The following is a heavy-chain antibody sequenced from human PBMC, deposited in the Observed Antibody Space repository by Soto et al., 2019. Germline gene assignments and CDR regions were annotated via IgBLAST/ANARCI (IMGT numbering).Heavy chain of an antibody. CDR1: GGSISSYY. J-gene: IGHJ4*02. CDR2: IYYSGST. Sequence: EXLSLTCTVSGGSISSYYWSWIRQPPGKGLEWIGYIYYSGSTNYNPSLRSRVTISVDTSKNQFSLKLNSMTAADTAVYYCARHNYGSGSTYFDYWGQGTLVTVSS. D-gene: IGHD3-10*01. V-gene: IGHV4-59*08. CDR3: ARHNYGSGSTYFDY.